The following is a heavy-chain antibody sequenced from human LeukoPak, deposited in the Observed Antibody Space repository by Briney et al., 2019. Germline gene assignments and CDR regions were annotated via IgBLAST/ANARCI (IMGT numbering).Heavy chain of an antibody. D-gene: IGHD3-3*01. J-gene: IGHJ4*02. CDR1: DGSFSGYY. V-gene: IGHV4-34*01. Sequence: SETLSLTCAVYDGSFSGYYWSWIRQPPGKGLEWIGEINHSGSTNYNPSLKSRVTISVDTSKNQFSLKLSSVTAADTAVYYCARSRASYYDFWSGYTNGGYYFDYWGQGTLVTVSS. CDR3: ARSRASYYDFWSGYTNGGYYFDY. CDR2: INHSGST.